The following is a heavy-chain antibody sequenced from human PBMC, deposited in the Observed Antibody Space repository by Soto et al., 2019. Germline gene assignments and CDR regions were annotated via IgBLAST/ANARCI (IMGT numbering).Heavy chain of an antibody. D-gene: IGHD5-12*01. Sequence: QLQLQESGPGLVKPSETLSLTCTVSGGSISSSIYYWGWIRQPPGKGLEWIGSVCYSGSTYSNPSLKSPVTLSVDTSKNQSALKLSSVTAADTAVYYCAMGYPNTLDYWGQGTLVTVSS. CDR1: GGSISSSIYY. CDR3: AMGYPNTLDY. CDR2: VCYSGST. J-gene: IGHJ4*02. V-gene: IGHV4-39*01.